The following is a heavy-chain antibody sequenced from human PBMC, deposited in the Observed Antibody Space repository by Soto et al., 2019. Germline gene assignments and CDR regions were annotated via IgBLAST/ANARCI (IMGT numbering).Heavy chain of an antibody. V-gene: IGHV4-61*01. CDR3: AREWFGEEYFDD. D-gene: IGHD3-10*01. Sequence: PAVILALSCPVTGGSVGRGSYYLSWIRQPPGKGLEWIGYIYYSGSTNYNPSLKSRVTISVDTSKNQFSLKLSSVTAADTAVYYCAREWFGEEYFDDWGQGTLVTVSS. CDR2: IYYSGST. J-gene: IGHJ4*02. CDR1: GGSVGRGSYY.